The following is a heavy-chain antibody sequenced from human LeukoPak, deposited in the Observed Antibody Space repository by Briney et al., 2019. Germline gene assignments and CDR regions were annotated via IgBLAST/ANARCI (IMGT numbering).Heavy chain of an antibody. CDR3: AREATMVRGVIDY. V-gene: IGHV4-30-4*01. CDR2: IYYSGST. J-gene: IGHJ4*02. Sequence: SETLSLTCTVSGGSISSGDYYWSWIRQPPGKGLQWIGYIYYSGSTYYNPSLKSRVTIPVDTSKNQFSLKLSSVTAADTAVYYCAREATMVRGVIDYWGQGTLVTVSS. CDR1: GGSISSGDYY. D-gene: IGHD3-10*01.